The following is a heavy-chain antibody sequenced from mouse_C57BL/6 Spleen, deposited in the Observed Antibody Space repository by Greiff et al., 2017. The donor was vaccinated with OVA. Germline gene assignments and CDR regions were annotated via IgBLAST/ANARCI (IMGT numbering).Heavy chain of an antibody. D-gene: IGHD4-1*01. CDR3: ARSLGRDYAMDY. Sequence: QVQLQQPGAELVKPGASVKMSCKASGYTFTSYWITWVKQRPGQGLEWIGDIYPGNGCTNYNEKFKSKATLTVDTSSSTAYMQLSSLTSEDSAVYYCARSLGRDYAMDYWGQGTSVTVSS. CDR1: GYTFTSYW. J-gene: IGHJ4*01. CDR2: IYPGNGCT. V-gene: IGHV1-55*01.